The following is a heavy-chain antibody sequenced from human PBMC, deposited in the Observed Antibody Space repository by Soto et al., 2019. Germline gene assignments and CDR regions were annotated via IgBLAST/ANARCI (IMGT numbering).Heavy chain of an antibody. Sequence: PGGSLRLSCAASGFTFDDYAMHWVRQAPGKGLEWVSGISWNSGSIGYADSVKGRFTISRDNAKNSLYLQMNSLRAEDTALYYCAKDRIAARVDAFYIWGQWT. J-gene: IGHJ3*02. CDR1: GFTFDDYA. V-gene: IGHV3-9*01. CDR3: AKDRIAARVDAFYI. D-gene: IGHD6-6*01. CDR2: ISWNSGSI.